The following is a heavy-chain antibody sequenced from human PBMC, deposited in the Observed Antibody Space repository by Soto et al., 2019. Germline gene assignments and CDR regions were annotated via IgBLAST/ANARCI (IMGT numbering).Heavy chain of an antibody. CDR3: AKDTMVRGLYDY. J-gene: IGHJ4*02. CDR1: GFTFSTYA. CDR2: ISGSGGST. Sequence: GVSLRLSCAASGFTFSTYAMSWVRQAPGKGLEWVSSISGSGGSTYYADSVKGRFTVSRDNSKNTLYLQMNSLRAEDTAVYYCAKDTMVRGLYDYWGQGTLVTVS. D-gene: IGHD3-10*01. V-gene: IGHV3-23*01.